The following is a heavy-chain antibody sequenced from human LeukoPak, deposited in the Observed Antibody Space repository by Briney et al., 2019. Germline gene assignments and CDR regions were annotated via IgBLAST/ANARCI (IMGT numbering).Heavy chain of an antibody. CDR3: AKDPYCGGDCYLPFDY. D-gene: IGHD2-21*02. V-gene: IGHV3-23*01. J-gene: IGHJ4*02. Sequence: RGSLRLSCAASGFTFSSYAMSWVRQAPGKGLEWVSAISGSGGSTYYADSVKGRFTTSRDNSKNTLYLQMNSLRAEDTAVYYCAKDPYCGGDCYLPFDYWGQGTLVTVSS. CDR1: GFTFSSYA. CDR2: ISGSGGST.